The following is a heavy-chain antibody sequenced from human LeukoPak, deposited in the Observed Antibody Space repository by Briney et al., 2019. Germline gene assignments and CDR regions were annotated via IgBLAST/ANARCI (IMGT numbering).Heavy chain of an antibody. J-gene: IGHJ4*02. D-gene: IGHD3-10*01. V-gene: IGHV1-46*01. CDR1: GYTFTSYH. Sequence: ASVKVSCKASGYTFTSYHMHWVRQAPGQGLEWMGIINPSGGTTNYAQKFQGRVTMTRDTSISTAYMELSRLRSDDTAVYYCAREEDYYGSGSIFDHWGQGTLVTVSS. CDR2: INPSGGTT. CDR3: AREEDYYGSGSIFDH.